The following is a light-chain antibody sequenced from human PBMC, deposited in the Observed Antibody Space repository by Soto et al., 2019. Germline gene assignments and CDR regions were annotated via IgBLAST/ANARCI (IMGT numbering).Light chain of an antibody. CDR3: FLSYSGAVV. CDR2: DTS. J-gene: IGLJ2*01. CDR1: TGPVTSGHY. V-gene: IGLV7-46*01. Sequence: QAVVTQEPSLTVSPGGTITLTCGCSTGPVTSGHYPYWFQQKPGQAPRTLIYDTSNKHSWAPARFSGSLLGGKAALTLSGAQPEDEADYYCFLSYSGAVVFGGGTKFTVL.